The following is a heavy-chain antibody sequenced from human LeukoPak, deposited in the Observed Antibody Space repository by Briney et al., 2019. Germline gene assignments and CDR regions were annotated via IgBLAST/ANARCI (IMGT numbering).Heavy chain of an antibody. CDR1: GVSISSGGYY. CDR3: ARNYYDSSGYYYFDY. D-gene: IGHD3-22*01. Sequence: SETLSLTCTVSGVSISSGGYYWSWIRQHPGKGLEWIGYIYYSGSTYYNPSLKSRVTISVDTSKNQFSLKLSSVTAADTAVYYCARNYYDSSGYYYFDYWGQGTLVTVSS. J-gene: IGHJ4*02. CDR2: IYYSGST. V-gene: IGHV4-31*03.